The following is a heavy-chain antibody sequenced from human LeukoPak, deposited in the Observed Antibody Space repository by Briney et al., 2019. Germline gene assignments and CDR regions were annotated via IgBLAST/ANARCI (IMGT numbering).Heavy chain of an antibody. CDR2: IYYSGST. D-gene: IGHD5-12*01. J-gene: IGHJ4*02. Sequence: PSETLSLTCTVSGGSISSYYWSWIRQPPGKGLEWIGYIYYSGSTNYNPSLKSRVTISVDTSKNQFSLKLSSVTAADTAVYYCARDRIGSGNDYWGQGTLVTVSS. CDR3: ARDRIGSGNDY. V-gene: IGHV4-59*01. CDR1: GGSISSYY.